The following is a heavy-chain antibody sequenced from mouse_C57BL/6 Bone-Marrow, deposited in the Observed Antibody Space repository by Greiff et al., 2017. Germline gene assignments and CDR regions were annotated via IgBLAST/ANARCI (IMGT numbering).Heavy chain of an antibody. D-gene: IGHD2-3*01. CDR1: GFTFSSYG. Sequence: EVQGVESGGDLVKPGGSLKLSCAASGFTFSSYGMSWVRQTPDKRLEWVATISSGGSYTYYPDSVKGRFTISRDNAKTTLYLQMSSLKSEDTAMYYCARLLRKYFDYWGQGTTLTVSS. CDR2: ISSGGSYT. V-gene: IGHV5-6*01. CDR3: ARLLRKYFDY. J-gene: IGHJ2*01.